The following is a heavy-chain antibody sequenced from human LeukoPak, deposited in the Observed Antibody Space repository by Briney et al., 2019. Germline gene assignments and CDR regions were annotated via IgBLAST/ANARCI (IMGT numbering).Heavy chain of an antibody. V-gene: IGHV3-23*01. J-gene: IGHJ4*02. Sequence: PGGSLRLSCAASGFTFSSYAMSWVRQAPGKGLEWVSAISGSGGSTYYADSVKGRFTISRGNSKNTLYLQMNSLRAEDTAVYYCAAGYGDYDPFDYWGQGTLVTVSS. CDR2: ISGSGGST. D-gene: IGHD4-17*01. CDR3: AAGYGDYDPFDY. CDR1: GFTFSSYA.